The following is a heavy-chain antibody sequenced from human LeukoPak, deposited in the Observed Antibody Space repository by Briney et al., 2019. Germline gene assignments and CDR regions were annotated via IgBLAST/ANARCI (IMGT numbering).Heavy chain of an antibody. Sequence: PSETLSLTCTVSGGSISSTSYYWGWIRQPPGKGLEWIGCIYYSGSTYYNPSLKSRVTISVDTSKNQFSLKLSSVTAADTAVYYCARPKSRSSGWFSNDAFDIWGQGTMVTVSS. CDR2: IYYSGST. CDR3: ARPKSRSSGWFSNDAFDI. V-gene: IGHV4-39*01. D-gene: IGHD6-19*01. CDR1: GGSISSTSYY. J-gene: IGHJ3*02.